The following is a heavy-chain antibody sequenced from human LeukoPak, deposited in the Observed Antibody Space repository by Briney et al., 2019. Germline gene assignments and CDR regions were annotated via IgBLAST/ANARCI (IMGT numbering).Heavy chain of an antibody. J-gene: IGHJ6*02. CDR2: IPYTGTT. CDR3: AALSGWRSNSDLDV. CDR1: GGSIYSVTYY. V-gene: IGHV4-39*01. Sequence: PSETLSLTCSVSGGSIYSVTYYWGWLRQPPGQGLEWIGSIPYTGTTHYNPSLNSRVTISVDTSKSQFSLKLGSVTAADTALYYCAALSGWRSNSDLDVWGQGTTVTVSS. D-gene: IGHD6-19*01.